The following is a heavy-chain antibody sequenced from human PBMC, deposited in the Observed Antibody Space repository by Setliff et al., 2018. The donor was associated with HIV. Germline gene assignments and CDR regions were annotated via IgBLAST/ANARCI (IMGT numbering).Heavy chain of an antibody. CDR2: MNTNSGNT. D-gene: IGHD3-16*01. J-gene: IGHJ3*02. CDR1: GDTFTTYD. Sequence: GASVKVSCKASGDTFTTYDINWVRQATGQGPEWIGWMNTNSGNTGYAQKFQVRVTMTRNTSISTAYMELSSLRSEDTAVYYCATNYGHDAFDIWGQGKMVTVSS. V-gene: IGHV1-8*02. CDR3: ATNYGHDAFDI.